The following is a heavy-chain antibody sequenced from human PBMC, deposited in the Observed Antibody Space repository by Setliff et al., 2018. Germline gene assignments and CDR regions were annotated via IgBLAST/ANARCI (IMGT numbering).Heavy chain of an antibody. V-gene: IGHV4-39*01. J-gene: IGHJ6*03. CDR2: IYYSGST. CDR1: GGSISSGNYY. Sequence: SETLSLTCRVSGGSISSGNYYWGLIRQPPGKGLEWVATIYYSGSTYSNPSLKSRLIISVDAPDNQFSVKLSSVTAADTAVYYCARHKSNGSGSYPSLYMDVWGKGIMATVSS. D-gene: IGHD3-10*01. CDR3: ARHKSNGSGSYPSLYMDV.